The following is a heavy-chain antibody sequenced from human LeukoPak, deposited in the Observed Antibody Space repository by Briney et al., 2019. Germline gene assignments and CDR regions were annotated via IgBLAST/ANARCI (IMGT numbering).Heavy chain of an antibody. V-gene: IGHV4-34*01. CDR1: GGSFSVYY. D-gene: IGHD6-13*01. CDR2: INHSGST. Sequence: PSETLSLTCAVYGGSFSVYYWSWIRQPPGKGLEWIGEINHSGSTNYNPSLKSRVTISVDTSKNQFSLKLSSVTAADTAVYYCARGYSRMYYFDYWGQGTLVTVSS. CDR3: ARGYSRMYYFDY. J-gene: IGHJ4*02.